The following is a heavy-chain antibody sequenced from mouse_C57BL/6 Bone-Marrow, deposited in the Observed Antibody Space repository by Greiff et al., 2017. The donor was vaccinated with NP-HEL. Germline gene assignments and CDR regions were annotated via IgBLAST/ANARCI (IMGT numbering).Heavy chain of an antibody. CDR2: IDPHSGGT. D-gene: IGHD2-1*01. CDR1: GYTFTSYW. CDR3: ASNYVGYWYFDV. V-gene: IGHV1-72*01. J-gene: IGHJ1*03. Sequence: QVQLQQPGAELVKPGASVKLSCKASGYTFTSYWMHWVKQRPGRGLEWIGRIDPHSGGTKYNEKFKSKATLPVDKPSSTAYMQLSSLTSEDSAVYYCASNYVGYWYFDVWGTGTTVTVSS.